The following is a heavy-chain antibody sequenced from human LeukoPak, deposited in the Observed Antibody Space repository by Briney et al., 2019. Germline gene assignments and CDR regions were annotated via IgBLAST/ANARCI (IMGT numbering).Heavy chain of an antibody. CDR1: GVSFSGYY. V-gene: IGHV4-34*01. Sequence: SETLSLTCAVYGVSFSGYYWSWIRQPPGKGLEWIGEINHSGSTNYNPSLKSRVTISVDTSKNQFSLKLSSVTAADTAVYYCASRGPDRGYSYGLHDYWGQGTLVTVSS. CDR2: INHSGST. CDR3: ASRGPDRGYSYGLHDY. D-gene: IGHD5-18*01. J-gene: IGHJ4*02.